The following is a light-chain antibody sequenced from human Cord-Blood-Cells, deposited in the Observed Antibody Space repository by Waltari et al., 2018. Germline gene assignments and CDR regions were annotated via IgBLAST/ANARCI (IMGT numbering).Light chain of an antibody. Sequence: QSALTQPASVSASPGQSITISCTGTSSDVGGYNYVPWYQQHPGKAPKLMIYDVSNRPSGVSNRFSGSKSGNTASLTISGLQAEDEADYYCSSYTSSSTVFGGGTKLTVL. J-gene: IGLJ3*02. V-gene: IGLV2-14*01. CDR3: SSYTSSSTV. CDR2: DVS. CDR1: SSDVGGYNY.